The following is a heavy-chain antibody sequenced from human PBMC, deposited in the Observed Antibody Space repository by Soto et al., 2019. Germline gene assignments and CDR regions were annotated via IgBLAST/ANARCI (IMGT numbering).Heavy chain of an antibody. Sequence: SETLSLTCAVSGGSISSYYWSWIRQPPGKGLEWIGYIYYSGSTNYNPSLKSRVTISVDTSKNQFSLKLSSVTAADTAVYYCARGLRFLEWLFDYWGQGTLVTVSS. CDR3: ARGLRFLEWLFDY. J-gene: IGHJ4*02. V-gene: IGHV4-59*01. CDR1: GGSISSYY. CDR2: IYYSGST. D-gene: IGHD3-3*01.